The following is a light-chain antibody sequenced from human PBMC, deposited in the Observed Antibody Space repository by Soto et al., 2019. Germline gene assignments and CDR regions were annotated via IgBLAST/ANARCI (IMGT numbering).Light chain of an antibody. Sequence: ALTQPASVSGSPGQSITISCTGTSSDVGGYNYVSWYQQHPGKAPKLMIYDVSNRPSGVSNRFSGSKSGNTASLTISGLQAEDEADYYCSSYTSSSTYYVFGTGTKVTV. V-gene: IGLV2-14*01. CDR3: SSYTSSSTYYV. CDR1: SSDVGGYNY. J-gene: IGLJ1*01. CDR2: DVS.